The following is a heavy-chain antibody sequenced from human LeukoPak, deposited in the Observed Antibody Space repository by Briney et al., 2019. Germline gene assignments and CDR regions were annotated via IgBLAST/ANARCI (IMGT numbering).Heavy chain of an antibody. V-gene: IGHV3-30*04. Sequence: GRSLRLSCAASGFTFSSYAMHWVRQAPGKGLEWVAVISYDGSNKYYADSVKGRSTISRDNSKNTLYLQMNSLRAEDTAVYYCAKELYGDYVNDYWGQGTLVTVSS. CDR2: ISYDGSNK. D-gene: IGHD4-17*01. CDR3: AKELYGDYVNDY. CDR1: GFTFSSYA. J-gene: IGHJ4*02.